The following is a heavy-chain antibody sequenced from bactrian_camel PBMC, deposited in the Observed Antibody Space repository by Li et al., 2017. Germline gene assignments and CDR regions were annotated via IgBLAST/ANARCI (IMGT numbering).Heavy chain of an antibody. Sequence: VQLVESGGGSVQPGGSLRPSCAASGFTHASNCVGWFRQVPGKEREGVATIYTGGTTTLYSDSVKGRFTISQDIAKNTLYLLMNSLKPEDTAMYYCAADSRPAACYSSWVPFLPYWGQGTQVTVS. CDR3: AADSRPAACYSSWVPFLPY. D-gene: IGHD3*01. V-gene: IGHV3S40*01. CDR2: IYTGGTTT. CDR1: GFTHASNC. J-gene: IGHJ4*01.